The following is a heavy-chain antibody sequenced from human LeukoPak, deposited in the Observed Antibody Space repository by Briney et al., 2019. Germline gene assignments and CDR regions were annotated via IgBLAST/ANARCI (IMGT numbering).Heavy chain of an antibody. D-gene: IGHD2-2*01. J-gene: IGHJ4*02. V-gene: IGHV3-23*01. CDR3: ARNPILGYCSSTSCYVFDY. CDR2: ISGSGGRT. Sequence: GGSLRLSCAASGFAFSSYAMSWGRHAPGKGLERVSAISGSGGRTYYADSVKGRFTFSRDNSKNTLYLQMNSLRAEDTAVYYCARNPILGYCSSTSCYVFDYWGQGTLVTVSS. CDR1: GFAFSSYA.